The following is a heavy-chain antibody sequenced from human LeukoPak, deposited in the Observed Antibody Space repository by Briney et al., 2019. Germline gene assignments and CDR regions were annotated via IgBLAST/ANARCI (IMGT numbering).Heavy chain of an antibody. CDR2: ISGSGGST. V-gene: IGHV3-23*01. CDR3: AKGSGSGSLDY. J-gene: IGHJ4*02. CDR1: GFTFSNYA. D-gene: IGHD3-10*01. Sequence: PGGSLRLSXAASGFTFSNYAMSWVRQAPGKGLEWVSAISGSGGSTYYADSVKGHFTISRDNSKNTLYLQMDSLRAEDTAIYYCAKGSGSGSLDYWGQGTLVTVSS.